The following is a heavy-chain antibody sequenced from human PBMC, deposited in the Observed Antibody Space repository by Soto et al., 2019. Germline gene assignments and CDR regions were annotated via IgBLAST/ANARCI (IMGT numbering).Heavy chain of an antibody. CDR1: GGTFSSYT. V-gene: IGHV1-69*02. Sequence: GASVQVSCKASGGTFSSYTISWVRQAPGQGLEWMGRIIPILGIANYAQKFQGRVTITADKSTSTAYMELSSLRSEDTAVYYCARGPRTTVTTNWFDPWGQGTLVTVSS. CDR2: IIPILGIA. D-gene: IGHD4-17*01. CDR3: ARGPRTTVTTNWFDP. J-gene: IGHJ5*02.